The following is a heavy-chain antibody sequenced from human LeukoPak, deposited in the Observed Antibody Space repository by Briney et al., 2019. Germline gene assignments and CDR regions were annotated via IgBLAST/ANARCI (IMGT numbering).Heavy chain of an antibody. Sequence: PGRSLRLSCAASGFTFSSYGMHWVRQAPGKGLEWVAVIWYDGSKKYYADSVKGRFTISRDNSKNTLSLQMNSLRGEDTAMYYCARDRRGEESPYNWFDPWGQGTLVTVSS. CDR2: IWYDGSKK. CDR1: GFTFSSYG. D-gene: IGHD3-10*01. J-gene: IGHJ5*02. CDR3: ARDRRGEESPYNWFDP. V-gene: IGHV3-33*01.